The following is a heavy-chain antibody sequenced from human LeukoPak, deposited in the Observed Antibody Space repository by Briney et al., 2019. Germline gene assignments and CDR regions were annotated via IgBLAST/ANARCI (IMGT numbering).Heavy chain of an antibody. CDR1: GGSISSYY. Sequence: SETLSLTCTVSGGSISSYYWSLIRQPPGKGLEWIGYIYYSGSTNYNPSLKSRVTISVDTSKNQFSLKLSSVTAADTAVYYCARDPAGTGNWFDPWGQGTLVTVSS. J-gene: IGHJ5*02. CDR2: IYYSGST. V-gene: IGHV4-59*01. D-gene: IGHD6-13*01. CDR3: ARDPAGTGNWFDP.